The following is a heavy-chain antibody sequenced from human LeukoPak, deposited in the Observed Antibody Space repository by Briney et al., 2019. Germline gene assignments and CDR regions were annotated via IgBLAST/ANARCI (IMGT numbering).Heavy chain of an antibody. D-gene: IGHD6-6*01. J-gene: IGHJ4*02. CDR1: GDSMNGLS. CDR3: ARGVRVGFSSYYFDY. Sequence: SETLSLTCTVSGDSMNGLSWSWIRQSPGKGLEWLAYIYDTGNTNTSPSLKSRVTLSVDTSKKQFSLRLSSVTAADTAVYYCARGVRVGFSSYYFDYWGQGTLVTVSS. CDR2: IYDTGNT. V-gene: IGHV4-59*11.